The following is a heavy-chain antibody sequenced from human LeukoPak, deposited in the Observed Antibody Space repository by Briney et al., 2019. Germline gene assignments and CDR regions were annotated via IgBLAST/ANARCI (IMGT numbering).Heavy chain of an antibody. CDR1: GFTFSSYA. CDR3: AGITFGGAKDY. Sequence: GGSLRLSCAASGFTFSSYAMSWVRQAPGKGLEWVSSITGSGGGTYYADSVKGRFTISRDNSKNTLYVQMNSLRAEDTAVYYCAGITFGGAKDYWGQGTLVTVSS. CDR2: ITGSGGGT. D-gene: IGHD3-16*01. V-gene: IGHV3-23*01. J-gene: IGHJ4*02.